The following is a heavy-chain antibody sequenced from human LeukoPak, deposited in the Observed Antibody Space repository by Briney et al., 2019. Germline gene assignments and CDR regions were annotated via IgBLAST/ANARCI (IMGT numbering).Heavy chain of an antibody. CDR1: GFTFSDYY. Sequence: GGSLRLSCAASGFTFSDYYMSWIRQAPGKGLEWVSYISSSGSTIYYADTVKGRFTISRDNAKNSLYLQMNSLRAEDTAVYYCARFKYNWNYGRQNWFDPWGQGTLVTVSS. J-gene: IGHJ5*02. CDR2: ISSSGSTI. D-gene: IGHD1-7*01. V-gene: IGHV3-11*04. CDR3: ARFKYNWNYGRQNWFDP.